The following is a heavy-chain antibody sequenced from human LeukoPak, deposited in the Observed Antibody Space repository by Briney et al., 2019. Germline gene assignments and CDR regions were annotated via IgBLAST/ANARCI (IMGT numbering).Heavy chain of an antibody. Sequence: GASVKVSCKASGYTFTSYYMHWVRQAPGQGLEWMGIINPSGGSTSYAQKFQGRVTMTRDTSTSTVYMEPSSLRSEDTAVYYCARVSLDYEAFDYWGQGTLVTVSS. D-gene: IGHD4-17*01. V-gene: IGHV1-46*01. J-gene: IGHJ4*02. CDR3: ARVSLDYEAFDY. CDR1: GYTFTSYY. CDR2: INPSGGST.